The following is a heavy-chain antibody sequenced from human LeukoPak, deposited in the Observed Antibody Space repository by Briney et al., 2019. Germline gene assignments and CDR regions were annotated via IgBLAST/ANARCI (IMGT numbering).Heavy chain of an antibody. V-gene: IGHV3-11*04. J-gene: IGHJ6*03. CDR2: ISSSGSTK. CDR1: GFTFSDYY. CDR3: ARVSYDYVWGSYKNRYNYDYYYYMDV. Sequence: GGSLRLSCAASGFTFSDYYMSWIRQAPGKGLEWVSYISSSGSTKYYADSVKGRFTISSDNAKNSLYLQMNSLRAEDTAVYYCARVSYDYVWGSYKNRYNYDYYYYMDVWGKGTTVTVSS. D-gene: IGHD3-16*01.